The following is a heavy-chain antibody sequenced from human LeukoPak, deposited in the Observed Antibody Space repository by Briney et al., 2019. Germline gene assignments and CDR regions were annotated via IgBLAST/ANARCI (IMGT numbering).Heavy chain of an antibody. CDR3: AKGSMDGGQYYYDSS. J-gene: IGHJ4*02. CDR1: GFTFTSSA. Sequence: SVKVSCKASGFTFTSSAMQWVRQARGQRLEWIGWIVVGSGNTNHAQKFQERVTITRDMSTSTAYMELSSLRAEDTAVYYCAKGSMDGGQYYYDSSGGQGTLVTVSS. D-gene: IGHD3-22*01. V-gene: IGHV1-58*02. CDR2: IVVGSGNT.